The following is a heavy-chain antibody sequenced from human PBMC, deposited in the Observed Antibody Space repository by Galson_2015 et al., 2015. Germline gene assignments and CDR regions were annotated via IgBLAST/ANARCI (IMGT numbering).Heavy chain of an antibody. CDR1: GFTLSRLG. V-gene: IGHV3-64*04. CDR2: LSNRGGNT. CDR3: AKGPGGSYLTTDY. J-gene: IGHJ4*02. D-gene: IGHD1-26*01. Sequence: LSLCCAASGFTLSRLGMHWFRHSQGKGLVYVSALSNRGGNTCYADSVKGQFTISRDNSTNRLYLQMNSQSAEDTAIYYCAKGPGGSYLTTDYWGQGTLVTVSS.